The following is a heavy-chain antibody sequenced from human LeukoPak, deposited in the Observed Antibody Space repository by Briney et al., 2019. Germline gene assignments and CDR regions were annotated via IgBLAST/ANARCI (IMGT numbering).Heavy chain of an antibody. V-gene: IGHV3-48*01. Sequence: GGSLRLSCAASGFTFSSYNMNWVRQAPGKGLEWVSYISSGSSTLYYADSVKGRFTISRDNSKNTLYLQMNSLRAEDTAVYYCAKAPWYYDFWSGYLPRGRVAWGQGTLVTVSS. CDR1: GFTFSSYN. J-gene: IGHJ5*02. CDR2: ISSGSSTL. D-gene: IGHD3-3*01. CDR3: AKAPWYYDFWSGYLPRGRVA.